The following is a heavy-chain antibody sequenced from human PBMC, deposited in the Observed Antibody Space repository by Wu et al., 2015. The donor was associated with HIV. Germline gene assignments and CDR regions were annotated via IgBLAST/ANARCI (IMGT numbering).Heavy chain of an antibody. D-gene: IGHD6-19*01. CDR1: ANTFINYY. J-gene: IGHJ5*02. CDR3: ARAGGIAVASGGWFDP. V-gene: IGHV1-46*01. Sequence: QVQLVQSGAEVKKPGASVRVSCKASANTFINYYIHWVRQAPGQGLEWMGIIDPSGGRTTYAQKFQGRVTMTRDTSTNTVYMELSSLRSEDTAVYYCARAGGIAVASGGWFDPWGQGTLVTVSS. CDR2: IDPSGGRT.